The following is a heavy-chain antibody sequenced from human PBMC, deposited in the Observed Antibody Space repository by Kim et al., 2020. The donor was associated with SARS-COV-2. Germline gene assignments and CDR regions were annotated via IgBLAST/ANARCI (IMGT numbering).Heavy chain of an antibody. D-gene: IGHD6-19*01. CDR1: GYTFTGYY. V-gene: IGHV1-2*02. J-gene: IGHJ1*01. CDR3: LRDETLQWRD. CDR2: INANSGDT. Sequence: ASVKVSCKASGYTFTGYYIHWVRQAPGQGLEWMGWINANSGDTKYAQKFHDRVTVTRDTSISTAYMELSRLTSDDTAMYYCLRDETLQWRDWGRGTLVTVSS.